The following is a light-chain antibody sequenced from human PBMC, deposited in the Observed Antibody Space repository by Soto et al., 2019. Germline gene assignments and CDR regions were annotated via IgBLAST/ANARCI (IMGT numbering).Light chain of an antibody. J-gene: IGKJ1*01. CDR3: QQYATAWT. CDR2: TAS. CDR1: QSISHW. Sequence: DIQMTQSPSTLSASVGDRVTITCRASQSISHWLAWYQQKPGKAPQLLIYTASSLESGVPSRFSGSGSGTEFTLTISSLQPDDFATYYCQQYATAWTFGQGTKVEIK. V-gene: IGKV1-5*03.